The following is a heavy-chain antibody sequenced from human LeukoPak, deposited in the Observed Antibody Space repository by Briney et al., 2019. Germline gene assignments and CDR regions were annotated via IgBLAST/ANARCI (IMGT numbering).Heavy chain of an antibody. Sequence: PGGSLRLSCAASGFTFSNAWMSWVRQAPGKGLEWVGRIKSKTDGGTTDYAAPVKGRFTISRDDSKNTLYLQMNSLKTEDTAVYYCTTDPDFWDPIDYWGQGTLVTVSS. CDR1: GFTFSNAW. CDR2: IKSKTDGGTT. D-gene: IGHD3-3*01. CDR3: TTDPDFWDPIDY. J-gene: IGHJ4*02. V-gene: IGHV3-15*01.